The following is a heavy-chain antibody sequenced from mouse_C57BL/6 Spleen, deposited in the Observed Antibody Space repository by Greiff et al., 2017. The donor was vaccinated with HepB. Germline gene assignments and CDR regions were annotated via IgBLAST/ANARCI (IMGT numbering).Heavy chain of an antibody. CDR3: ANSYDYSDWYAMDY. Sequence: VKLMESGPGLVQPSQSLSITCTVSGFSLTSYGVHWVRQSPGKGLEWLGVIWRGGSTDYNAAFMSRLSITKDNSKSQVFFKMNSLQADDTAIYYCANSYDYSDWYAMDYWGQGTSVTVSS. CDR1: GFSLTSYG. CDR2: IWRGGST. D-gene: IGHD2-4*01. J-gene: IGHJ4*01. V-gene: IGHV2-5*01.